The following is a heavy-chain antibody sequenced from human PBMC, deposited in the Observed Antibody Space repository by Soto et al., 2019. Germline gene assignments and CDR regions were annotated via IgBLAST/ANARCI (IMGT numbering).Heavy chain of an antibody. J-gene: IGHJ6*02. CDR2: IIPIFGTA. CDR3: ARPLFPRGGGRVATYGMDV. Sequence: QVQLVQSGAEVKKPGSSVKVSCKASGGTFSSNAISWVRQAPGQGLEWMGGIIPIFGTADYAQNFQGRVTITADESTGTAYMELRSLRSEDTAACYCARPLFPRGGGRVATYGMDVWGQGTTVTVSS. V-gene: IGHV1-69*01. CDR1: GGTFSSNA. D-gene: IGHD1-26*01.